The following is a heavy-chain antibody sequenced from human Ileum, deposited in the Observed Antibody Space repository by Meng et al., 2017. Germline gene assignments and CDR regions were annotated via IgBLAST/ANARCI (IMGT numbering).Heavy chain of an antibody. D-gene: IGHD3-3*01. CDR3: AVGPASEWFFDS. V-gene: IGHV4-34*01. Sequence: HVPLRGWVPGLLKPTETLSLTCAVDGGSSSGDYWSWLRQTPGKGLEWIGEINRGGATNYSPSLRSRATISIDTSKNQFSLNLTSVTAADTAVYYCAVGPASEWFFDSWGQGSLVTVSS. J-gene: IGHJ4*02. CDR1: GGSSSGDY. CDR2: INRGGAT.